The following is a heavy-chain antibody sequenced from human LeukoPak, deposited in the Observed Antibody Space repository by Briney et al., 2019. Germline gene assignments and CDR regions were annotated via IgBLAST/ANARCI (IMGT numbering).Heavy chain of an antibody. CDR3: ARDRKWLANFDF. D-gene: IGHD6-19*01. CDR1: GFTFSSYD. Sequence: LPGGSLRLSCAASGFTFSSYDMHWVRQAPGKGLEWVGLIRSKTYGCTPEYAESVKGRFTISRDDSASIAYLQMDSLKTEGTAVYYFARDRKWLANFDFWGQGTVVTVSS. V-gene: IGHV3-49*04. J-gene: IGHJ4*02. CDR2: IRSKTYGCTP.